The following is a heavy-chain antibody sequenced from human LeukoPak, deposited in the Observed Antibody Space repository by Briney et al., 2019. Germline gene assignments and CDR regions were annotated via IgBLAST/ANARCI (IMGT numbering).Heavy chain of an antibody. Sequence: PSETLSLTCAVFGGSFSGYSWTWIRQPPGKGLEWIGKISDSGSANYNPSLKGRVTISVHASGNKFSLELSSATAADTAVYYCARGRTGENTYVGGYYYMDVWGKGTTVIVSS. CDR3: ARGRTGENTYVGGYYYMDV. D-gene: IGHD4-17*01. CDR1: GGSFSGYS. CDR2: ISDSGSA. V-gene: IGHV4-34*01. J-gene: IGHJ6*03.